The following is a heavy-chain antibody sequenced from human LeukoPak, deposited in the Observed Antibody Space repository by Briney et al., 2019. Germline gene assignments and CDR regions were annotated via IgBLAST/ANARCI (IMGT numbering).Heavy chain of an antibody. CDR1: GYTFTSYY. Sequence: ASVKVSCTASGYTFTSYYMHWVRQAPGQGLEWMGIINPSGGSTSYAQKFQGRVTMTRDTSTSTAYMELRSLRSDDTAVYYCARERRQWLGNDAFDIWGQGTMVTVSS. CDR3: ARERRQWLGNDAFDI. V-gene: IGHV1-46*01. J-gene: IGHJ3*02. CDR2: INPSGGST. D-gene: IGHD6-19*01.